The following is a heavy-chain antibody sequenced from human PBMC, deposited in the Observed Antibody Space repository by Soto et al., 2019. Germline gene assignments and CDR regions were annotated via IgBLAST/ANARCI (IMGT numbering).Heavy chain of an antibody. Sequence: SQTLSLTCAISGDSVSSNSGAWNWIRQSPSRGLEWLGRTYSRSKWYYDYAPSVKSRITIYPDTSKNQFSLHLNSVTPEDTAVYYCARAGDYDSTGHYYYYYAMDVWGQGTTVTVSS. CDR1: GDSVSSNSGA. J-gene: IGHJ6*02. CDR3: ARAGDYDSTGHYYYYYAMDV. V-gene: IGHV6-1*01. D-gene: IGHD2-21*01. CDR2: TYSRSKWYY.